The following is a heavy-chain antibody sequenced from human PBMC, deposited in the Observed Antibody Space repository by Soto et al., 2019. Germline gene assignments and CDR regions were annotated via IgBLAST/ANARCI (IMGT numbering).Heavy chain of an antibody. J-gene: IGHJ4*02. D-gene: IGHD3-10*01. V-gene: IGHV4-59*01. CDR2: IYYLGST. CDR3: ARDGYDGSGSPYPAY. CDR1: GGSMSDYF. Sequence: KPSETLSLTRSVSGGSMSDYFWSWIRQSPGKGLEWIGYIYYLGSTDYNPSLKSRVTISVDTSKRQFSLRLTSVTAADTAVYYCARDGYDGSGSPYPAYWGPGTQVTVSS.